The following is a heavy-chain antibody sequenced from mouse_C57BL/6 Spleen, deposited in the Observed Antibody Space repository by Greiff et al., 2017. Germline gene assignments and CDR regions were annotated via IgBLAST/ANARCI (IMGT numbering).Heavy chain of an antibody. CDR2: IRNKANGYTT. D-gene: IGHD1-1*01. Sequence: EVHLVESGGGLVQPEGSLSLSCAASGFTFTDYYMSWVRQPPGKALEWLGFIRNKANGYTTEDSASVKGRFTISRDNSRSILYLQMNALRAEDSATYYCARLGTTVVARAMDYWGQGTSVTVSS. V-gene: IGHV7-3*01. CDR3: ARLGTTVVARAMDY. J-gene: IGHJ4*01. CDR1: GFTFTDYY.